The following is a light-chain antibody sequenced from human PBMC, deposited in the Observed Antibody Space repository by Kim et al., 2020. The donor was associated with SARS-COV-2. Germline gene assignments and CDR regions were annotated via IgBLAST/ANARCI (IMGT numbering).Light chain of an antibody. Sequence: SASVGDRATITCRDSQDINNYLAWYQQKPGKAPKLLIYVASTLRSGVPSRFRGSGSGTDFTLTISSLQPEDFATYYCQQLKTYPQTFGQGTKLEI. V-gene: IGKV1-9*01. CDR2: VAS. CDR1: QDINNY. J-gene: IGKJ2*01. CDR3: QQLKTYPQT.